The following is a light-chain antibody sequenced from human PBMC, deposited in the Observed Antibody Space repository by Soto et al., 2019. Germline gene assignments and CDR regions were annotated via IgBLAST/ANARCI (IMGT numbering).Light chain of an antibody. J-gene: IGLJ3*02. V-gene: IGLV2-23*01. Sequence: QSVLTQPASVSGSPGQSITISCTGTNSDVGTYNLVSWYQQHPGKAPKLFIYEGNTRPSGVSNRFSGSKSGNTASLTISGLQAEDEADYYCCSYAGSNTWVFGGGTQLTVL. CDR3: CSYAGSNTWV. CDR2: EGN. CDR1: NSDVGTYNL.